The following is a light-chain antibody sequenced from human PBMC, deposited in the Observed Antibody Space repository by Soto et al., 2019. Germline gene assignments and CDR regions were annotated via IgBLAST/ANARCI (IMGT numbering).Light chain of an antibody. CDR2: EAS. J-gene: IGKJ5*01. Sequence: DIQMTQSPSSVSASVGDRVTITCRASQDISTWLAWYQQKPGKAPKLLIYEASSLQSGVPSRFRGSGSGTYFTLTITSLQAEDSATYFCQQANSFPITFGQGTRLEIK. CDR1: QDISTW. V-gene: IGKV1-12*01. CDR3: QQANSFPIT.